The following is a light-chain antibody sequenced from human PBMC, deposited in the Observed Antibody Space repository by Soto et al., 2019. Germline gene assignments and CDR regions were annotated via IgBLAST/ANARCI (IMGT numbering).Light chain of an antibody. CDR3: QQYNSYSIT. V-gene: IGKV1-39*01. J-gene: IGKJ5*01. CDR2: TSS. Sequence: DIPIAQSPASPSSSVGDMVTISFRASQSIGRNLNWYQQKPGKAPTLLMFTSSNLQSGVPSRFSGSGSGTDFILTISSLQPDDFATYYCQQYNSYSITFGQGTRLEIK. CDR1: QSIGRN.